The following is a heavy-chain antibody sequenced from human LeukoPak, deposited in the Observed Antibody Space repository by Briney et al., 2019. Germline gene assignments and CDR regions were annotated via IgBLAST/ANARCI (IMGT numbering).Heavy chain of an antibody. CDR1: GGSFSGYY. J-gene: IGHJ6*03. CDR3: ARGDRYYYYMDV. V-gene: IGHV4-34*01. D-gene: IGHD3-22*01. CDR2: INHSGST. Sequence: PSDTLSLTCAVYGGSFSGYYWSWIRQPPGKGLEWIGEINHSGSTNYNPSLKSRVTISVDTSKNQFSLKLSSVTAADTAVYYCARGDRYYYYMDVWGKGTTVTISS.